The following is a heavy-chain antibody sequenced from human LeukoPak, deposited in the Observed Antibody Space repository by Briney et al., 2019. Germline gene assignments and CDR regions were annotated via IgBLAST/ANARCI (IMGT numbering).Heavy chain of an antibody. CDR2: IHVSGTT. CDR3: AREAERRIVN. J-gene: IGHJ4*02. D-gene: IGHD1-1*01. Sequence: ASLRLSCAASGFTFSSYAMSWVGQAQGKGLEWIANIHVSGTTFYNSSLNSRVAISIDTSKNQFSLKLSSVTAADTAVYFCAREAERRIVNWGRGTLVTVSS. CDR1: GFTFSSYA. V-gene: IGHV4-38-2*02.